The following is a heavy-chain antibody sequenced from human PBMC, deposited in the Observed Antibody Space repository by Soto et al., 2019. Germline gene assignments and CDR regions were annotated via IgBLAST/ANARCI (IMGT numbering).Heavy chain of an antibody. CDR2: ISYDGSNK. CDR1: GFTFSSYG. J-gene: IGHJ4*02. Sequence: SLRLSCAASGFTFSSYGMHWVRQAPGKGLEWVAVISYDGSNKYYADSVKGRFTISRDNSKNTLYLQMNSLRAEDTAVYYCAKDSNRYCISTSCYQFDYWGQGTLVTVSS. D-gene: IGHD2-2*01. CDR3: AKDSNRYCISTSCYQFDY. V-gene: IGHV3-30*18.